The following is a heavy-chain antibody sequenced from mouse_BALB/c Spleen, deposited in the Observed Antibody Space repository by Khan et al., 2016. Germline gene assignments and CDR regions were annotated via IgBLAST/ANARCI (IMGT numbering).Heavy chain of an antibody. CDR3: RRDAMDY. D-gene: IGHD3-1*01. V-gene: IGHV1-18*01. CDR1: GYSFSGYY. CDR2: VNPNNGGS. J-gene: IGHJ4*01. Sequence: VQLKQSGPDLVKPGASVKISCKASGYSFSGYYLDWVKQSHEKSLEWIGRVNPNNGGSKYNQKFKGKAILTVDRSSTTAYMELRSLTSEDSAVYYCRRDAMDYWGQGTSVTVSS.